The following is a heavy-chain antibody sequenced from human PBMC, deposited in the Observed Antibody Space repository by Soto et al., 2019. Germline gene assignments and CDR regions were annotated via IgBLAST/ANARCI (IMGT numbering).Heavy chain of an antibody. CDR3: ERCTRYSYGYIDYFDY. V-gene: IGHV3-33*01. J-gene: IGHJ4*02. CDR1: GFTFSSYG. CDR2: IWYDGSNK. D-gene: IGHD5-18*01. Sequence: GGSLRLSCAASGFTFSSYGMRWIRQAPGKGLEWVAVIWYDGSNKYYADPVKGRFTISRANSKHTLYLQMNSLRAEDTAEYYCERCTRYSYGYIDYFDYWGQGTLVTVSS.